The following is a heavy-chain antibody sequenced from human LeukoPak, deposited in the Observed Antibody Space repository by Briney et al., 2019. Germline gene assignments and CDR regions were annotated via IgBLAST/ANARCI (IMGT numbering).Heavy chain of an antibody. V-gene: IGHV4-59*12. Sequence: SETQSLTCTVSGGSISSYYWSWIRQPPGKGLEWIGYIYYSGTTNYNPSLKSRVTISVDTSKNQFSLNLISVTAADTAVYFCARGRGGGGSSNNWFDLWGQGTLVTVSS. CDR1: GGSISSYY. CDR2: IYYSGTT. J-gene: IGHJ5*02. D-gene: IGHD2-15*01. CDR3: ARGRGGGGSSNNWFDL.